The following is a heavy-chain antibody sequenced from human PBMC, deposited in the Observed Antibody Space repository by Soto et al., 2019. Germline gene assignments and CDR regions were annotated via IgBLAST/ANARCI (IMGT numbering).Heavy chain of an antibody. V-gene: IGHV3-23*01. CDR1: GFTFSGSA. CDR3: AKDGIVDPSDD. J-gene: IGHJ4*02. CDR2: ISGSGGST. D-gene: IGHD2-15*01. Sequence: PGGSLRLSCAASGFTFSGSAMHWVRQASGKGLEWVSAISGSGGSTYYADSVKGRFTISRDNSKNTLYLQMNSLRAEDTAVYYXAKDGIVDPSDDWGQGSLVTVSS.